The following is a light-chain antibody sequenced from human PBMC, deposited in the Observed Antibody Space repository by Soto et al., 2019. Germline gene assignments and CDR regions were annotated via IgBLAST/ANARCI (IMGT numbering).Light chain of an antibody. V-gene: IGLV2-14*01. CDR2: EVS. J-gene: IGLJ2*01. CDR1: SSDVGGYKY. CDR3: SSFAGISTLV. Sequence: QSALTQPASVSGSPGQSITISCTGTSSDVGGYKYVSWYQQHPGKAPKLMIYEVSNRPSGVSNRFSGSKSGNTASLTISGLQAEDEADYYCSSFAGISTLVFGGGTKLTVL.